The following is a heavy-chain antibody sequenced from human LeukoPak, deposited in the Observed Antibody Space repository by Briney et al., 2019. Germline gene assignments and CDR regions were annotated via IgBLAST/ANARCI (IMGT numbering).Heavy chain of an antibody. CDR3: ARGMATIWQGGEHFDY. CDR1: GFTFTDYS. CDR2: ISSSGGTI. J-gene: IGHJ4*02. V-gene: IGHV3-48*01. Sequence: PGGSLRLSCAASGFTFTDYSMNWVRQAPGKGLEWGSYISSSGGTIYYADSVKGRFTISRDNARNSLYLQVDSLRAEDTAVYYCARGMATIWQGGEHFDYWGQGTLVTVSS. D-gene: IGHD5-24*01.